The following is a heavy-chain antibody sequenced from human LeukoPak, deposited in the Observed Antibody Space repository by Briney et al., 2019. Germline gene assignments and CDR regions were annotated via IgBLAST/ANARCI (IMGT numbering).Heavy chain of an antibody. CDR1: GGTFSSYA. Sequence: SVKVSCKASGGTFSSYAISWVRQAPGQGLEWMGGIIPIFGTANYAQKFQGRVTITADESTSTAYMELSSLRAEDTAVYYCARGGPHGDRFDYWGQGTLVTVSS. V-gene: IGHV1-69*13. D-gene: IGHD4-17*01. CDR3: ARGGPHGDRFDY. J-gene: IGHJ4*02. CDR2: IIPIFGTA.